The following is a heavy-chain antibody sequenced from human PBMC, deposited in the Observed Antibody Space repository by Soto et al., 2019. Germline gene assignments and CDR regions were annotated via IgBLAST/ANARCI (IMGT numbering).Heavy chain of an antibody. D-gene: IGHD2-2*01. V-gene: IGHV4-4*02. CDR2: ISHGGST. Sequence: XXTQSLPNTVVGGTIIGSGGCSRVSQTPGKGLEWIGEISHGGSTNYNPSLKSRVTMSIDKSKNQFSLKLTSVTAADTAVYYFARGHNIVVVPLAPFEFWGQGTLVTGTS. J-gene: IGHJ4*02. CDR1: GGTIIGSGG. CDR3: ARGHNIVVVPLAPFEF.